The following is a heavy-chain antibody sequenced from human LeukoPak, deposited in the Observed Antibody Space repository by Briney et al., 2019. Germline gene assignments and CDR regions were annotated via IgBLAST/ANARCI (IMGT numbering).Heavy chain of an antibody. D-gene: IGHD6-6*01. Sequence: PSETLSLTCTVSGYSISSGYYWGWIRQPPGKGLEWIGSIYHSGSTYYNPSLKSRVTISVDTSKNQFSLKLSSVTAADTAVYYCARMRSGRRYSSSSQSPRGYYHYYMDVWGKGTTVTVSS. V-gene: IGHV4-38-2*02. CDR3: ARMRSGRRYSSSSQSPRGYYHYYMDV. CDR1: GYSISSGYY. CDR2: IYHSGST. J-gene: IGHJ6*03.